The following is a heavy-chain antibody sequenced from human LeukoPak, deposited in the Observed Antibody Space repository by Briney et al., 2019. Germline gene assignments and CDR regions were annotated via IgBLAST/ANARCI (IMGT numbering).Heavy chain of an antibody. Sequence: SETLSLTCTVSGGSISSSSYYWGWIRQPPGKGLEWIGSIYYSGSTYYNPSLKSRVTISVDTSKNQFSLKLSSVTAADTAVYYCARGRGRGVLRFLEWSNAYNWFDPWGQGTLVTVSS. CDR2: IYYSGST. V-gene: IGHV4-39*07. CDR1: GGSISSSSYY. J-gene: IGHJ5*02. D-gene: IGHD3-3*01. CDR3: ARGRGRGVLRFLEWSNAYNWFDP.